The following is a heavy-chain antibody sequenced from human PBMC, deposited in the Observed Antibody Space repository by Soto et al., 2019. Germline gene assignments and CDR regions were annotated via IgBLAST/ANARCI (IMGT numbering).Heavy chain of an antibody. CDR2: INPSGGST. Sequence: ASVKVSCKTSGYTLTNYYMHWVRQAPGQGLEWMGIINPSGGSTSDAQKFQGRVTMTRDTSTSTVYMELSSLRFDDTAVYYCARDPSSSWCLDYWGQGTLVTVSS. CDR3: ARDPSSSWCLDY. CDR1: GYTLTNYY. V-gene: IGHV1-46*01. J-gene: IGHJ4*02. D-gene: IGHD6-13*01.